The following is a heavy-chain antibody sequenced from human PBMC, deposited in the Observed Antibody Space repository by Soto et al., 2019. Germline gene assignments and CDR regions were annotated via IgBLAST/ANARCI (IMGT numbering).Heavy chain of an antibody. D-gene: IGHD3-10*01. J-gene: IGHJ5*02. CDR2: IHRTGST. CDR1: RGSISSYY. CDR3: ARESAGSGKNNWFDP. V-gene: IGHV4-59*01. Sequence: SETLPLTCSVSRGSISSYYWSWVRQPPGKGLEWIGFIHRTGSTKYNPSLESRVTISVDTSQNQLSLRLSSVTAADTAVYYCARESAGSGKNNWFDPWGQGIMVTVS.